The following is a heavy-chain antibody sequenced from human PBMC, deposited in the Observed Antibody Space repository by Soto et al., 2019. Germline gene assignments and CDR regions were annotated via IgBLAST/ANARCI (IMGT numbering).Heavy chain of an antibody. CDR1: GFTFSSYA. CDR3: VTTVATTFNYYYYGMDV. D-gene: IGHD4-17*01. CDR2: ISSNGGST. J-gene: IGHJ6*02. V-gene: IGHV3-64D*08. Sequence: GGSLRLSCSASGFTFSSYAMHWVRQAPGKGLEYVSAISSNGGSTYYADSVKGRFTISRDNSKNTLYLQMSSLRAEDTAVYYCVTTVATTFNYYYYGMDVWGQGTTVTVSS.